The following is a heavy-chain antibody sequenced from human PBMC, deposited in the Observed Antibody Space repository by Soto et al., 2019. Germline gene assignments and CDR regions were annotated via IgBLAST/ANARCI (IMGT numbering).Heavy chain of an antibody. CDR3: AKDFLGLSGYCTNGVCSNNWFDP. J-gene: IGHJ5*02. CDR1: GFTFSSYA. CDR2: ISGSGGST. V-gene: IGHV3-23*01. D-gene: IGHD2-8*01. Sequence: PGGSLRLSCAASGFTFSSYAMSWVRQAPGKGLEWVSAISGSGGSTYYADSVKGRFTISRDNSKNTLYLQMNSLRAEDTAVYYCAKDFLGLSGYCTNGVCSNNWFDPWGQGTLVTVSS.